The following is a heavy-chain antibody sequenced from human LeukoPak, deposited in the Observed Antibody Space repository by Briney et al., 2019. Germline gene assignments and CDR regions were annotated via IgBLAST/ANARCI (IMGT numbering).Heavy chain of an antibody. V-gene: IGHV1-2*04. CDR1: GGTFSSYA. Sequence: ASVKVSCKASGGTFSSYAISWVRQAPGQGLEWMGWINPSSGVANYAQKFQGWVTMTRDTSISTAYMELSRLKSDDTAVYYCVRTYYYDSSGANDALNIWGQGTMVTVSS. J-gene: IGHJ3*02. CDR3: VRTYYYDSSGANDALNI. CDR2: INPSSGVA. D-gene: IGHD3-22*01.